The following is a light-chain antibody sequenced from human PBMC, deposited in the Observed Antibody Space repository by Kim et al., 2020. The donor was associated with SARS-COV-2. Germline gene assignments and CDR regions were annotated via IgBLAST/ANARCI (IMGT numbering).Light chain of an antibody. CDR2: EVT. Sequence: PGQSVTIAYTRSRSDDSGYHYVSFYQQHPCNAPTLMIYEVTGRPSGVPDRFSASKSDSTASLTFYHLQAEDEADYNCCSYAAAKMVFGGGTTVTIL. V-gene: IGLV2-11*03. J-gene: IGLJ2*01. CDR3: CSYAAAKMV. CDR1: RSDDSGYHY.